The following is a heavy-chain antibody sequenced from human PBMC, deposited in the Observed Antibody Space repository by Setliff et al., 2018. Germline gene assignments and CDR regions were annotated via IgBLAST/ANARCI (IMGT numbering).Heavy chain of an antibody. CDR1: GSSFSSYS. D-gene: IGHD7-27*01. CDR3: ARDHGNWGFDY. CDR2: RYYSGST. Sequence: SETLSLTCTVSGSSFSSYSWSWIRQPPGKGLEWIGYRYYSGSTNSNPSLKSRVTISVDTSKNQFSLKLSSVTAADTAVYYCARDHGNWGFDYWGQGTLVTVSS. V-gene: IGHV4-59*01. J-gene: IGHJ4*02.